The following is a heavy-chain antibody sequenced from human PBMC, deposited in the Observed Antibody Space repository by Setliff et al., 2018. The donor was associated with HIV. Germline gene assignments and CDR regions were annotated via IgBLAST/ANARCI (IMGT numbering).Heavy chain of an antibody. D-gene: IGHD1-26*01. CDR1: GYTFTYYD. CDR2: MNPNSGNT. V-gene: IGHV1-8*01. CDR3: AGFRKFQLVGALDY. J-gene: IGHJ4*02. Sequence: ASVKVSCKASGYTFTYYDINWVRQATGQGLEWMGWMNPNSGNTGYAQKFQGRVTMTRNTSISTAYMELSSLRSEDTAVYYCAGFRKFQLVGALDYWGQGTLVTVSS.